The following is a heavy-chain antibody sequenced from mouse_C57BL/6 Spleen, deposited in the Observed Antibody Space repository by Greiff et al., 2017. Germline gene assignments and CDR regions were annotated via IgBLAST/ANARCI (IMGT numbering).Heavy chain of an antibody. V-gene: IGHV3-6*01. CDR2: ISYDGSN. Sequence: DVKLLESGPGLVKPSQSLSLTCSVTGYSITSGYYWNWIRQFPGNKLEWMGYISYDGSNNYNPSLKNRISITRDTSKNQFFLKLNSVTTEDTATYYCARDKDHFDYWGQGTTLTVSS. CDR1: GYSITSGYY. J-gene: IGHJ2*01. CDR3: ARDKDHFDY.